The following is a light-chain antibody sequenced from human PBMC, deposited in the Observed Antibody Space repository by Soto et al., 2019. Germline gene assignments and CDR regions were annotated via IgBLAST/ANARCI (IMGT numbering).Light chain of an antibody. CDR3: QQRSTWLLFT. V-gene: IGKV3-11*01. CDR2: YAS. Sequence: VLTQSPATLSLSPGERATLSCRASQTVSRYLAWYQQKPGQAPRLLIYYASNRATGIPARFSGSGSGTHYTLTISSLEPDDFAVYDCQQRSTWLLFTFGGGTKVEIK. J-gene: IGKJ4*01. CDR1: QTVSRY.